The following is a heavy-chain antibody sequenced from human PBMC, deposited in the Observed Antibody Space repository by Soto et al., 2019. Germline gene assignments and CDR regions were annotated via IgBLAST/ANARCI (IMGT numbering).Heavy chain of an antibody. J-gene: IGHJ6*02. CDR1: GYTFTSYA. V-gene: IGHV1-3*01. D-gene: IGHD3-16*02. CDR2: INAGNGNT. Sequence: ASVKVSCKASGYTFTSYAMHWVRQAPGQRLEWMGWINAGNGNTKYSQKFQGRVTITRDTSASTAYMELSSLRSEDTAVYYCARALSYPYYYYYGMDVWGQGPTVTVSS. CDR3: ARALSYPYYYYYGMDV.